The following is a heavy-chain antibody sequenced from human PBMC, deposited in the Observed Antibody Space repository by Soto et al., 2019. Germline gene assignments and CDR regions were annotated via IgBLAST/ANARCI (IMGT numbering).Heavy chain of an antibody. CDR3: ARLSGSYNDRYFDN. Sequence: SETLSLTCTVSGGSVSSGSYYWSWIRQPPGKGLEWIGNVYYNGNTYYNASLKSRLTISVDTSNNQFSLKVKSVTAADTAVYFCARLSGSYNDRYFDNWGQGTLVTVSS. V-gene: IGHV4-39*01. CDR2: VYYNGNT. CDR1: GGSVSSGSYY. J-gene: IGHJ4*02. D-gene: IGHD1-26*01.